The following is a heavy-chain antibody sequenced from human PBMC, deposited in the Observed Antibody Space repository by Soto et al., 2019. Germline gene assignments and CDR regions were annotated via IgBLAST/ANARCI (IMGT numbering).Heavy chain of an antibody. V-gene: IGHV3-23*01. CDR3: AKGRYSSSSSFGVRPLFDY. D-gene: IGHD6-6*01. Sequence: GGSLRLSCAASGFTFSSYAMSWVRQAPGKGLEWVSAISGSGGSTYYADSVKGRFTISRDNSKNTLYLQMNSLRAEDTAVYYCAKGRYSSSSSFGVRPLFDYWGQGTLVTVSS. CDR2: ISGSGGST. J-gene: IGHJ4*02. CDR1: GFTFSSYA.